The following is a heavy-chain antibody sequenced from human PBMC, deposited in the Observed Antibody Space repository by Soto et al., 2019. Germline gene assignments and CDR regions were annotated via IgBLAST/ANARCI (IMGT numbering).Heavy chain of an antibody. CDR2: ISGRGVDT. D-gene: IGHD2-21*02. CDR1: GFSFSSLA. Sequence: LRLSCAASGFSFSSLAMSWVRQAPGKGLEWVSSISGRGVDTLYADSVKGRFTISRDNSRNTLYLQVSSLRAEDTAVYYCAKDQTDVTLFDYWGQGTMVTVSS. CDR3: AKDQTDVTLFDY. J-gene: IGHJ4*02. V-gene: IGHV3-23*01.